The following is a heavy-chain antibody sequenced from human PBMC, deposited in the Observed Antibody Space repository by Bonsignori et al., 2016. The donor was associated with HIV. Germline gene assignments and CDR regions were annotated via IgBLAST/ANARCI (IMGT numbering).Heavy chain of an antibody. CDR1: GGSFSGYY. D-gene: IGHD4-23*01. J-gene: IGHJ4*02. CDR3: ARGFHGGNLNYFDY. CDR2: INHSGST. Sequence: SETLSLTCAVYGGSFSGYYWSWIRQPPGKGLEWIGEINHSGSTNYNPSLKSRVTISVDTSKNQFSLKLSSVTAADTAVYYCARGFHGGNLNYFDYWGQGTLVTVSS. V-gene: IGHV4-34*01.